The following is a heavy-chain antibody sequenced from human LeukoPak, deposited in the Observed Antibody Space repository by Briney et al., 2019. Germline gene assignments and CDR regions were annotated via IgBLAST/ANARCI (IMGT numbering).Heavy chain of an antibody. CDR1: GFTCSNYA. V-gene: IGHV3-64*01. J-gene: IGHJ4*02. CDR3: ARSTGSYTFDY. Sequence: GVSLRLSCAASGFTCSNYAMHWVRQPPGKGLEYVSSISGSGGTTYYAHSVKGRFTISRDNSKNTLHLQMGSLRTEDMAVYYCARSTGSYTFDYWGQGTLVTVSS. D-gene: IGHD1-26*01. CDR2: ISGSGGTT.